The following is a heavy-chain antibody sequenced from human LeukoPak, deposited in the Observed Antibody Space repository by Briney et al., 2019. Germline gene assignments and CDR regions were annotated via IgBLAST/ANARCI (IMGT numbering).Heavy chain of an antibody. Sequence: ASVKVPCEASGYTFTGYFMHWVRQAPGQGLEWMGWINPNSGVTNYAQKFQGRVTMTRDSSISTAYMELSRLRSDDTAVFYCARAVGFSSGWYQFDYWGRGTLVTVSS. J-gene: IGHJ4*02. CDR2: INPNSGVT. CDR1: GYTFTGYF. CDR3: ARAVGFSSGWYQFDY. D-gene: IGHD6-19*01. V-gene: IGHV1-2*02.